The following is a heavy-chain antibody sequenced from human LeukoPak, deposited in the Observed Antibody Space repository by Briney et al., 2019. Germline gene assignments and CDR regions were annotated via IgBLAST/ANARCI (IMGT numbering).Heavy chain of an antibody. V-gene: IGHV4-59*01. CDR2: IYYSGST. J-gene: IGHJ6*02. CDR1: GGSISSYY. CDR3: ARVYSSGWYYYYGMDV. D-gene: IGHD6-19*01. Sequence: SETLSLTCTVSGGSISSYYWSWIRQPPGKGLEWIGYIYYSGSTNYTPSLKRRVTISVATSKNQFSLKLSSVTAADAAVYYCARVYSSGWYYYYGMDVWGQGTTVTVSS.